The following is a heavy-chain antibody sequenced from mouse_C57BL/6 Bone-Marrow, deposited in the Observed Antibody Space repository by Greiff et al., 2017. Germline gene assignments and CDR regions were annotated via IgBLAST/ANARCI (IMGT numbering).Heavy chain of an antibody. CDR3: AIWLPHWYFDV. Sequence: QVQLKESGPELVKPGASVKISCKASGYAFSSSWMNWVKQRPGKGLEWIGRIYPGDGDTNYNGKFKGKATLTADKSSSTAYMQLSSLTSEDSAVYCCAIWLPHWYFDVWGTGTTVTVSS. CDR1: GYAFSSSW. CDR2: IYPGDGDT. J-gene: IGHJ1*03. D-gene: IGHD2-2*01. V-gene: IGHV1-82*01.